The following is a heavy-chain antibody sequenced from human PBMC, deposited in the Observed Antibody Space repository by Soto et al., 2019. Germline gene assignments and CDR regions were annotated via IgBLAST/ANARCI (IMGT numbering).Heavy chain of an antibody. V-gene: IGHV3-33*01. CDR1: GFTFSSYG. D-gene: IGHD6-13*01. CDR3: ARDHKLQQLGHYYYGMDV. Sequence: QVQLVESGGGVVQPGRSLRLSCAASGFTFSSYGMHWLRQAPGKGLEWVAVIWYDGSNKYYADSVKGRFTISRDNSKNTLYLQMNSLRAEDTAAYYCARDHKLQQLGHYYYGMDVWGQGTTVTVSS. CDR2: IWYDGSNK. J-gene: IGHJ6*02.